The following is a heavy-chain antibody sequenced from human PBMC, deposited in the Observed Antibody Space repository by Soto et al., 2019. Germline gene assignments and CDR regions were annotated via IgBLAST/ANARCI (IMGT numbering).Heavy chain of an antibody. CDR3: AREYYDSSALGAVDI. Sequence: ASETLSLTCTVSGGSISSGGYYWSWIRQHPGKGLEWIGYIYYSGSTYYNPSLKSRVTISVDTSKNQFSLKLSSVTAADTAVYYCAREYYDSSALGAVDIWGQGTMVT. V-gene: IGHV4-31*03. D-gene: IGHD3-22*01. CDR1: GGSISSGGYY. J-gene: IGHJ3*02. CDR2: IYYSGST.